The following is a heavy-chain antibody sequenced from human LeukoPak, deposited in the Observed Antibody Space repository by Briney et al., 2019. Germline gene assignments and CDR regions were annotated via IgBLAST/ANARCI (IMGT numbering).Heavy chain of an antibody. D-gene: IGHD5-18*01. Sequence: GESLKISCKGSGYSFTSYWIGWVRQMPGKGLEWMGIIYPGDSDTRYSPSFQGQVTISGDKSISTAYLQWSSLKASDTAMYYCARHEGPRLWLHGYYYYYGMDVWGQGTTVTVSS. CDR2: IYPGDSDT. CDR3: ARHEGPRLWLHGYYYYYGMDV. J-gene: IGHJ6*02. V-gene: IGHV5-51*01. CDR1: GYSFTSYW.